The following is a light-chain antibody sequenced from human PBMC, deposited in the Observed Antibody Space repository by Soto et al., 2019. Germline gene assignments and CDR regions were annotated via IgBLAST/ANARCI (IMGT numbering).Light chain of an antibody. CDR3: QPYNTYYT. CDR2: KAY. Sequence: DIQMTQSPSSLSASVGDRVTITCRASQSISDWLAWYQKKPGKAPKLLIYKAYTLERGVQSRFSGTGSWTEVTITISSLQADDFAMYYCQPYNTYYTFGQGTKIEIK. CDR1: QSISDW. V-gene: IGKV1-5*03. J-gene: IGKJ2*01.